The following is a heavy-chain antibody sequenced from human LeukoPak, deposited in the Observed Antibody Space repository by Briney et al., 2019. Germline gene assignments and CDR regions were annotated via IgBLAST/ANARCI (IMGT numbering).Heavy chain of an antibody. CDR3: ARSRGTYYYDSSGYYEYVY. CDR2: IYHSGST. J-gene: IGHJ4*02. V-gene: IGHV4-30-2*01. Sequence: SETLSLTCTVSGGSISSGGYYWSWIRQPPGKGLEWIGYIYHSGSTYYNPSLKSRVTISVDRSKNQFSLKLSSVTAADTAVYYCARSRGTYYYDSSGYYEYVYWGQGTLVTVSS. D-gene: IGHD3-22*01. CDR1: GGSISSGGYY.